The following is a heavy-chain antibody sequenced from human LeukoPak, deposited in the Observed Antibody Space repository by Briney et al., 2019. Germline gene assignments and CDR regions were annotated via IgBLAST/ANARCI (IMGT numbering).Heavy chain of an antibody. CDR3: ARGQEVPVRRSSPYWYFDL. V-gene: IGHV4-34*01. CDR1: GGSFSGYY. Sequence: SETLSLTCAVYGGSFSGYYWSWIRQPPGKGLEWIGEINHSGSTNYNPSLKSRVAISVDTSKNQFSLKLSSVTAADTAVYYCARGQEVPVRRSSPYWYFDLWGRGTLVTVSS. D-gene: IGHD3-10*01. J-gene: IGHJ2*01. CDR2: INHSGST.